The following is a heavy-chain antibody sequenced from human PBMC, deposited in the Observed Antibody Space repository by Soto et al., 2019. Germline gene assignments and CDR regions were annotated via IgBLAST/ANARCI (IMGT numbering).Heavy chain of an antibody. CDR3: VRETWTRSGPQNFFDY. CDR2: ISPNSGAT. Sequence: QVHLVQSEGELRQPGASVKVSCRASGYTFTSYGIIWVRQAPGQGLEWMGYISPNSGATTYAQNLQGRLTMTTDTSTSTAYMELRSLSSDDTAIYYCVRETWTRSGPQNFFDYWGLGALVTVSS. V-gene: IGHV1-18*01. CDR1: GYTFTSYG. J-gene: IGHJ4*02. D-gene: IGHD6-25*01.